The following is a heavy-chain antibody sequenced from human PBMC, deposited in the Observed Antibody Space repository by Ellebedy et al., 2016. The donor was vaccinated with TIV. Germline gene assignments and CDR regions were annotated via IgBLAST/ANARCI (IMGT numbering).Heavy chain of an antibody. CDR1: GYTFSSYG. V-gene: IGHV1-18*04. Sequence: AASVKVSCKASGYTFSSYGISWVRQAPGHGLEWMGWISAYNGRTNYAQNLQGRVTMTTDTSTRTAYMELRRLRSDDTAVYYCARGRVEAAGNIDYWGQGTLVTVSS. J-gene: IGHJ4*02. CDR2: ISAYNGRT. D-gene: IGHD6-13*01. CDR3: ARGRVEAAGNIDY.